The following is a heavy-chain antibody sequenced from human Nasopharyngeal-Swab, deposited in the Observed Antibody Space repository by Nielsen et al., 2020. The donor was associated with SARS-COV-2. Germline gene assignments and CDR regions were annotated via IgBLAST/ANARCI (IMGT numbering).Heavy chain of an antibody. D-gene: IGHD5-18*01. CDR3: ARMAAMDNYYYGMDV. CDR2: IDWDDDK. J-gene: IGHJ6*02. CDR1: GFSLSTSGMC. Sequence: SGPALVTPTQTLTLTCTFSGFSLSTSGMCVSWIRQPPGKALEWLALIDWDDDKYYSTSLKTRLTISKGTSKNQVVLTMTNMDPVDTATYYCARMAAMDNYYYGMDVWGQGTTVTVSS. V-gene: IGHV2-70*01.